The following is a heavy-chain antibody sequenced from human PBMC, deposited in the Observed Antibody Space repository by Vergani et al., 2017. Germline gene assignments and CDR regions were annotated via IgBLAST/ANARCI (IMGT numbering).Heavy chain of an antibody. D-gene: IGHD1-7*01. Sequence: EVQLVESGGGLVQPGGSLRLSCAASGFTFSDHYMDWVRQAPGKGLEWVGRTRNKANSYTTEYAASVKGRFTISRDVSKNSLYLQMNSLKTEDTAVYYCARGNWNYVPFSGYYYYMDVWGKXP. CDR3: ARGNWNYVPFSGYYYYMDV. V-gene: IGHV3-72*01. CDR1: GFTFSDHY. J-gene: IGHJ6*03. CDR2: TRNKANSYTT.